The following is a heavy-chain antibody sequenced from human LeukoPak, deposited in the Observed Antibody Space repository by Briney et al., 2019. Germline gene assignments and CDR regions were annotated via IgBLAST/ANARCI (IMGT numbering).Heavy chain of an antibody. D-gene: IGHD6-19*01. Sequence: ASVKDSCKVSGYTLTELSMHWVRQAPGKGLEWMGGFDPEDGETIYAQKFQGRVTMTRNTSISTAYMELSSLRSEDTAVYYCARGGHSSGWDPFDYWGQGTLVTVSS. CDR3: ARGGHSSGWDPFDY. CDR1: GYTLTELS. CDR2: FDPEDGET. J-gene: IGHJ4*02. V-gene: IGHV1-24*01.